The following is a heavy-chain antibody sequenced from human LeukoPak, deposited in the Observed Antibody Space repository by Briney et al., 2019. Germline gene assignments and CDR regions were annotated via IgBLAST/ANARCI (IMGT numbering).Heavy chain of an antibody. CDR1: GFTFRTYA. V-gene: IGHV3-30-3*01. Sequence: PGGSLRLSCAASGFTFRTYAMHWVRQAPGKGLEWVAVISYDGTNKYYSDSVKGRFTISRDNSKNTLYLQMNSLRSEDTAVYYCARVGLVGTTTLRCPYFDYWGQGTLVTVSS. CDR3: ARVGLVGTTTLRCPYFDY. CDR2: ISYDGTNK. J-gene: IGHJ4*02. D-gene: IGHD1-26*01.